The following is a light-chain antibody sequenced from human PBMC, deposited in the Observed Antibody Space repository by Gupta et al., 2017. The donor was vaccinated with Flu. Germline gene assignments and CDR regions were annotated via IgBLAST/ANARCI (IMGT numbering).Light chain of an antibody. J-gene: IGKJ4*01. CDR1: QSVSNN. CDR3: QQYNSWPLT. V-gene: IGKV3-15*01. Sequence: GDRVTISCRASQSVSNNLGWYQQKPGKAPRLLIYGASTRDTGIPSTFSSSGSGTEFTLTINSLQSEDFAFYYCQQYNSWPLTFGGGTKVETK. CDR2: GAS.